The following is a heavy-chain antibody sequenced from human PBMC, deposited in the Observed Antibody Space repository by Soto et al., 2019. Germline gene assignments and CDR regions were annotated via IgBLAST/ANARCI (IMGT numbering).Heavy chain of an antibody. Sequence: QVQLQESGPGLVKPSQTLSLTCAVSGGSISSGDYYWGWIRQSPGKGLEWIGNIYYSGSTYYNPSIKSRVTISVDTSKNQFSLKLSSVTAADTALYYCVSGYSYGASAWPPGEWGQGTLVTVSS. CDR1: GGSISSGDYY. V-gene: IGHV4-30-4*01. CDR2: IYYSGST. CDR3: VSGYSYGASAWPPGE. D-gene: IGHD3-10*01. J-gene: IGHJ4*02.